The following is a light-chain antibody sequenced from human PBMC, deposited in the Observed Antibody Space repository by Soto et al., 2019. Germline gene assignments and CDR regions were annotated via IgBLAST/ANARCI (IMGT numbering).Light chain of an antibody. CDR2: EVS. J-gene: IGLJ1*01. CDR3: YSYAGGNNV. Sequence: QSALTQPPSASGSLGQSVTISCTGTSRDVGGYNYVSWYQQHPGKAPKLMIYEVSKRPSGVPDRFSGSKSGSTASLTVSGLQAEDEADYSCYSYAGGNNVFGTGTKVTDL. CDR1: SRDVGGYNY. V-gene: IGLV2-8*01.